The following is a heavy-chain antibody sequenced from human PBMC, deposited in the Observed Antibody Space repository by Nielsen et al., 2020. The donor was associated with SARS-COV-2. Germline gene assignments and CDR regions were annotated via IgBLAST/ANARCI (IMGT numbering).Heavy chain of an antibody. V-gene: IGHV3-74*01. Sequence: GESLKISCAASGFTFSSYWMHWVRQAPGKGLVWVSRINSDGSSTSYADSVKGRFTISRDNAKNTLYLQMNSLRAEDTAVYYCANYGGPIDYWGQGTLVTVSS. CDR2: INSDGSST. CDR1: GFTFSSYW. D-gene: IGHD4-23*01. J-gene: IGHJ4*02. CDR3: ANYGGPIDY.